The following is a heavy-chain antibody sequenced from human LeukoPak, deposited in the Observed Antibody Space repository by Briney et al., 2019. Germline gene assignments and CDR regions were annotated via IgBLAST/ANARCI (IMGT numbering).Heavy chain of an antibody. CDR3: ASEKVVTSGEDDIVVVVAAL. CDR1: GGSISRDY. D-gene: IGHD2-15*01. CDR2: IYTTGGT. J-gene: IGHJ4*02. Sequence: PSETLSLTCTVSGGSISRDYWSWIRQPAGKGGEGIGRIYTTGGTNYNPSLKSGVTMSVDTSKKKFSLNLTSVTAAETAVYFCASEKVVTSGEDDIVVVVAALWGQGALVTVSS. V-gene: IGHV4-4*07.